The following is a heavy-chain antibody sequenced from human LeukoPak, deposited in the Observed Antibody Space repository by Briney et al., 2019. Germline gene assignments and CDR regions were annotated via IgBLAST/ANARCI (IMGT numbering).Heavy chain of an antibody. CDR3: ARMAYSSGWYYYHGMDV. D-gene: IGHD6-19*01. V-gene: IGHV1-8*01. J-gene: IGHJ6*02. Sequence: ASVKVSCKASGYTFTSYGINWVRQATGQGLEWMGWMNPNSGNTGYAQKFQGRVTMTRNTSISTAYMELSSLRSEDTAVYYCARMAYSSGWYYYHGMDVWGQGTTVTVSS. CDR2: MNPNSGNT. CDR1: GYTFTSYG.